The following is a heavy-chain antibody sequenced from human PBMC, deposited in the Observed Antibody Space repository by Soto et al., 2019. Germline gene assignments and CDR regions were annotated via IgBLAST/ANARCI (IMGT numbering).Heavy chain of an antibody. V-gene: IGHV3-48*01. CDR3: ARYHFWSGYYTGKIIGPIDY. D-gene: IGHD3-3*01. CDR1: GFTFSSYS. CDR2: ISSSSSTI. J-gene: IGHJ4*02. Sequence: GGSLRLSCAASGFTFSSYSMNWVRQAPGKGLEWVSYISSSSSTIYYADSVKGRFTISRGNSKNTLYLQMNSLRAEDTAVYYCARYHFWSGYYTGKIIGPIDYWGQGTLVTVSS.